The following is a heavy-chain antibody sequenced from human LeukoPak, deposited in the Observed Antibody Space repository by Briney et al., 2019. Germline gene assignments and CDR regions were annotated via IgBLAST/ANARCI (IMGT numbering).Heavy chain of an antibody. CDR3: TTDPSIVVVPAADNWFDP. J-gene: IGHJ5*02. D-gene: IGHD2-2*01. Sequence: GGSLRLSXAASGFTFSNAWMSWVRQAPGKGLEWVGRIKSKTDGGTTDYAAPVKGRFTISRDDSKNTLYLQMNSLKTEDTAVYYCTTDPSIVVVPAADNWFDPWGQGTLVTVSS. V-gene: IGHV3-15*01. CDR1: GFTFSNAW. CDR2: IKSKTDGGTT.